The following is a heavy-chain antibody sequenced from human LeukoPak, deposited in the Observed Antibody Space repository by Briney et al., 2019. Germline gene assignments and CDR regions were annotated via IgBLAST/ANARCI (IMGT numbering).Heavy chain of an antibody. V-gene: IGHV3-23*01. J-gene: IGHJ5*02. CDR1: GFTFSTYA. CDR3: AKALEQETVIALDA. Sequence: GGSLRLSCAASGFTFSTYAMSWVRQAPGKGLEWVSAVSGSGGSTYYADSVKGRFTISRDNSKNTLYLQMNSLRAEDTSIYFCAKALEQETVIALDAWGQGTLVTVSS. D-gene: IGHD6-13*01. CDR2: VSGSGGST.